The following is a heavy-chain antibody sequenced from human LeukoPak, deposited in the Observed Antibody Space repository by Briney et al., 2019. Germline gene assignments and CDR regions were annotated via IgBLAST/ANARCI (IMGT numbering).Heavy chain of an antibody. D-gene: IGHD6-6*01. CDR2: TYHSGST. Sequence: SETLSLTCAVSGGSISSGGYSWSWIRQPPGKGLEWIGNTYHSGSTYYNPSLKSRVTISVDRSKNQFSLKLSSVTAADTAVYYCARDDSSSFLYYFDYWGQGTLVTVSS. J-gene: IGHJ4*02. V-gene: IGHV4-30-2*01. CDR3: ARDDSSSFLYYFDY. CDR1: GGSISSGGYS.